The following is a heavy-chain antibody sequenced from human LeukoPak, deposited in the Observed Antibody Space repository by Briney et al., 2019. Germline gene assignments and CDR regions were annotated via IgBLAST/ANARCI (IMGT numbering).Heavy chain of an antibody. D-gene: IGHD3-22*01. CDR3: ARVDYDSRGYLDS. J-gene: IGHJ5*01. Sequence: SETLSLTCTVSGGSVSSGSYYWSWIRQPPGKGLEWIGYIYYSGSTNYSPSLKSRVTISVDTSKNQFSLKLSSVTAADTAVYYCARVDYDSRGYLDSWGQGTLVTVSS. V-gene: IGHV4-61*01. CDR2: IYYSGST. CDR1: GGSVSSGSYY.